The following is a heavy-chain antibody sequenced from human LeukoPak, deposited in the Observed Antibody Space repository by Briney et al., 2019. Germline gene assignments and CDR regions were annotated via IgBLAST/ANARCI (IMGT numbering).Heavy chain of an antibody. CDR2: ISFDGTSK. V-gene: IGHV3-30*18. CDR1: GLTFRSYA. D-gene: IGHD4-17*01. J-gene: IGHJ4*02. Sequence: VGSLRLSCAASGLTFRSYAMHWVRQSPGQGLEWVAIISFDGTSKYHADSVKGRFTISRDNFKNTLYLQMNSLRVEDTAVYYCAKLADTVINPHFDYWGQGTLVTVSS. CDR3: AKLADTVINPHFDY.